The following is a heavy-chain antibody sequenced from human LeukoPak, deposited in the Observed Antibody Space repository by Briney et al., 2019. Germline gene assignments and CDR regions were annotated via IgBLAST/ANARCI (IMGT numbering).Heavy chain of an antibody. CDR1: GGTFSSYA. V-gene: IGHV1-69*13. D-gene: IGHD2-2*02. CDR2: IIPIFGTA. J-gene: IGHJ6*04. CDR3: ARDSRSTSCYTCVDV. Sequence: SVKVSCKASGGTFSSYAISWARQAPGQGLEWMGGIIPIFGTANYAQKFQGRVTITADESTSTAYMELSSLRSEDTAVYYCARDSRSTSCYTCVDVWGKGTTVTVSS.